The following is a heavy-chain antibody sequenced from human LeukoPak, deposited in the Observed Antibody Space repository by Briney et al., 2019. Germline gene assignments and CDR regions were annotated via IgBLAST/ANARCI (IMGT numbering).Heavy chain of an antibody. Sequence: QSGGSLRLSCAASGFTFSSYWMHWVRQAPGKGLVWVSRISSDGSSTSYADSVKGRFTISRDNSKNTLYLQMNSLRAEDTAVYYCARVFSSAGWFDPWGQGTLVTVSS. CDR3: ARVFSSAGWFDP. CDR2: ISSDGSST. V-gene: IGHV3-74*01. D-gene: IGHD6-25*01. J-gene: IGHJ5*02. CDR1: GFTFSSYW.